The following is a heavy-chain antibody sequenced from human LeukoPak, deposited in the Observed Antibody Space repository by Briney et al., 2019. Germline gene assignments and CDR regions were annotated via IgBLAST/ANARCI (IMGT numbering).Heavy chain of an antibody. Sequence: AASVNVSCKASGYSFTRYGISWIRPAPGQGLEWMGWISAFNGKTSYGQKFQGRVTMTTDTSTSTAYMELRSLRFDDTAVYYCARNWFNSIPLQNWFDPWGQGTLVTVSS. J-gene: IGHJ5*02. CDR3: ARNWFNSIPLQNWFDP. CDR1: GYSFTRYG. V-gene: IGHV1-18*01. CDR2: ISAFNGKT. D-gene: IGHD3-9*01.